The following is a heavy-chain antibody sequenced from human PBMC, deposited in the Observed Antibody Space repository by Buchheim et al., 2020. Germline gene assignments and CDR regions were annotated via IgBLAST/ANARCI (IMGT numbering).Heavy chain of an antibody. D-gene: IGHD4/OR15-4a*01. CDR1: GGSFIGYY. CDR2: INHSGST. V-gene: IGHV4-34*09. Sequence: QVQLQESGPGLVKPSQTLSLTCAVYGGSFIGYYWSWIRQPPGKGLEWIGEINHSGSTNYNPSLKSRVTISVDTSKNQFSLKLSSVTAADTAVYYCARVIGLYYFDYWGQGTL. CDR3: ARVIGLYYFDY. J-gene: IGHJ4*02.